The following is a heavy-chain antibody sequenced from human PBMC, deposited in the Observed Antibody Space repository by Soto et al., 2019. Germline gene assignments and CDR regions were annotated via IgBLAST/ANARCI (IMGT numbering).Heavy chain of an antibody. V-gene: IGHV3-23*01. CDR3: AKGSAKSRPCYFDY. Sequence: PGGSLRLSCVASGFTFSSYAMSWVRQAPGKGLEWVSAITGDGGDTFHADSVRGRLTISRDNSRNTLYLQMDSLRAEDTALYYCAKGSAKSRPCYFDYWGQGTLVTVSS. CDR1: GFTFSSYA. CDR2: ITGDGGDT. J-gene: IGHJ4*02.